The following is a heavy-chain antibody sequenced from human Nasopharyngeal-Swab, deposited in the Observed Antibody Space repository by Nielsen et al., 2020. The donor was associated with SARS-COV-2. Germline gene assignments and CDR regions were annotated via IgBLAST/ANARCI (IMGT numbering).Heavy chain of an antibody. V-gene: IGHV3-30*03. Sequence: GESLKISCAASGFTFSSFGMHWVRQAPGKGPEWVAFIAHDASNEYYGDSVKGRFSISRDISKNTLYLQMDSLRGEDTAVYYCARDAPAHYGAFYWGRGTLVTVSS. CDR2: IAHDASNE. CDR1: GFTFSSFG. D-gene: IGHD4-17*01. J-gene: IGHJ4*02. CDR3: ARDAPAHYGAFY.